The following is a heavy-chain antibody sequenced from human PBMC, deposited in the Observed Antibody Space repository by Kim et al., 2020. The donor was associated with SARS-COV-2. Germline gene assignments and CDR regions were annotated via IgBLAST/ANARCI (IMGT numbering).Heavy chain of an antibody. Sequence: GGSLRLSCAASGFTFDSFGMHWVRQAPGKGLDWVAGISYDGGTKYYADSVKGRFTISRDNSKNTLFLQVNSLRIDDTAVYYCARDPLHGTSSYYYWGRGTQVTVSS. CDR2: ISYDGGTK. CDR3: ARDPLHGTSSYYY. CDR1: GFTFDSFG. D-gene: IGHD1-26*01. J-gene: IGHJ4*02. V-gene: IGHV3-30-3*01.